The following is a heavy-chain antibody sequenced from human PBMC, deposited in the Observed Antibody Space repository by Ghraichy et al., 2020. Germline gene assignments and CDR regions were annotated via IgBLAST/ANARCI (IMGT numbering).Heavy chain of an antibody. CDR2: ISWNSGSI. CDR1: GFTFDDYA. CDR3: AKDMLLDDSSGYPFDY. D-gene: IGHD3-22*01. V-gene: IGHV3-9*01. Sequence: SLRLSCAASGFTFDDYAMHWVRQAPGKGLEWVSGISWNSGSIGYADSVKGRFTISRDNAKNSLYLQMNSLRAEDTALYYCAKDMLLDDSSGYPFDYWGQGTLVTVSS. J-gene: IGHJ4*02.